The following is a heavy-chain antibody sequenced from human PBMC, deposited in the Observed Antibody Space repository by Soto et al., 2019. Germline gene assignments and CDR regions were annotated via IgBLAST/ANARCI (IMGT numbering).Heavy chain of an antibody. D-gene: IGHD3-22*01. CDR1: GFTFSSYA. CDR3: ARPYYSDSSGYVY. Sequence: PGGSLRLSCTASGFTFSSYAMHWVRQAPGKGLEWVAVISYDGSNKYYADSVKGRFTISRDNSKNTLYLQMKSLRAEDTAVYYCARPYYSDSSGYVYWGEGALFTISS. V-gene: IGHV3-30-3*01. CDR2: ISYDGSNK. J-gene: IGHJ4*02.